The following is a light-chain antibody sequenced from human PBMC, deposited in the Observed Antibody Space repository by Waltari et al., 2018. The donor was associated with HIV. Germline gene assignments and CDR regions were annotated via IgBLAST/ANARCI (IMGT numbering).Light chain of an antibody. V-gene: IGKV1-8*01. CDR2: EAS. J-gene: IGKJ4*01. Sequence: IRMTQSPSTFSASTGDRVTITCRASEGISNCLAWYQKKPGKAPKLLIYEASTLQSGVPSMFGSRASGTYFIPTISFLQSEYATSYCCQQYYIYPSFGRGTRVEIK. CDR3: QQYYIYPS. CDR1: EGISNC.